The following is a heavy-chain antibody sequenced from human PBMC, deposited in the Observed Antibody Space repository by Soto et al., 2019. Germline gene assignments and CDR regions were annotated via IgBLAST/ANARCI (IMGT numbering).Heavy chain of an antibody. CDR1: GGSISSGDYY. CDR3: ARVDYSNYDWCDP. J-gene: IGHJ5*02. D-gene: IGHD4-4*01. V-gene: IGHV4-30-4*01. CDR2: IYYSGST. Sequence: PSETLSLTCTVSGGSISSGDYYWSWIRQPPGKGLEWIGYIYYSGSTYYNPSLKSRVTISVDTSKNQFSLKLSSVTAADTAVYYCARVDYSNYDWCDPGGQGTLVTV.